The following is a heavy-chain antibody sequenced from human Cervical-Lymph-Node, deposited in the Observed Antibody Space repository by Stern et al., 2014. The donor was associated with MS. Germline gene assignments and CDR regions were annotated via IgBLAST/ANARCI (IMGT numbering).Heavy chain of an antibody. CDR2: FDSEGCET. CDR3: ATSEIGYFDS. Sequence: QVQLVQSGAALQKPGASGKVSCKVSGGSLTELYIHWVRQGRDKGLQWMGRFDSEGCETVYAEAFQGRVTMTEDTSTDTAYMDLSGLTSEDTALYFCATSEIGYFDSWGQGTLITVSS. J-gene: IGHJ4*02. V-gene: IGHV1-24*01. CDR1: GGSLTELY.